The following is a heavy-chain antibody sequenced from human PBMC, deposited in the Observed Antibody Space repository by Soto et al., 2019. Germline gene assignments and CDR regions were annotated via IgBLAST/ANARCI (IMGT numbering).Heavy chain of an antibody. CDR3: ATDSNIVVVPAAEFYYYSGMDV. D-gene: IGHD2-2*01. CDR1: GGTFSRYA. Sequence: SVKVSCKASGGTFSRYAITWVRQAPGQGLEWMGGIIPMFGTTNYAQKFQGRVTITADKVTRTTYMELSSLRSEDTAVYYCATDSNIVVVPAAEFYYYSGMDVWGQGTTVTVSS. V-gene: IGHV1-69*06. CDR2: IIPMFGTT. J-gene: IGHJ6*02.